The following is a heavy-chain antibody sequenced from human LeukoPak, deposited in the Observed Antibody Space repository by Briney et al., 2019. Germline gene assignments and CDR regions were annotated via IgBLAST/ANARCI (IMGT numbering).Heavy chain of an antibody. V-gene: IGHV3-30*18. D-gene: IGHD5-24*01. CDR2: ISYDGSNK. CDR3: AKEIGRWLQFAFDY. J-gene: IGHJ4*02. CDR1: GFTFSSYG. Sequence: GGSLRLSCAASGFTFSSYGMHWVRQAPGKGLEWVAVISYDGSNKYYADSVRGRFTISRDNSKNTLYLQMNSLRVEDTAVYYCAKEIGRWLQFAFDYWGQGTLVTVSS.